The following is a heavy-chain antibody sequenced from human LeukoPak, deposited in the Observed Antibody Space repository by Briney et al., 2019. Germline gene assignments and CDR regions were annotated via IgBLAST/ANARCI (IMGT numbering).Heavy chain of an antibody. CDR3: AKMRSSSGWALDV. J-gene: IGHJ6*02. D-gene: IGHD6-19*01. Sequence: GGSLRLSCAASGFTFSSYGMHWVRQAPGKGLEWVAVISYDGSNKYYADSVKGRFTISRDNSKNTLYLQMNSLRAEDTAVYYCAKMRSSSGWALDVWGQGTTVTVSS. CDR1: GFTFSSYG. CDR2: ISYDGSNK. V-gene: IGHV3-30*18.